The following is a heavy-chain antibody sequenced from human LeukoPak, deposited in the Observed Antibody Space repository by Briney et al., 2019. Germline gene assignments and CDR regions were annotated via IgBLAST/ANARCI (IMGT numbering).Heavy chain of an antibody. CDR2: IKQDGSEA. CDR3: ATRYCTIPACRASSYHCMDN. CDR1: GFTFTSYW. J-gene: IGHJ6*03. D-gene: IGHD2-8*01. Sequence: GGSLRLSCAASGFTFTSYWIVWVRQAPGKGLEWVANIKQDGSEAYYVDSVKGRFTVSRDNAKNSLYLQLNSLGAEDTAVYYCATRYCTIPACRASSYHCMDNWGKGTTVTVSS. V-gene: IGHV3-7*01.